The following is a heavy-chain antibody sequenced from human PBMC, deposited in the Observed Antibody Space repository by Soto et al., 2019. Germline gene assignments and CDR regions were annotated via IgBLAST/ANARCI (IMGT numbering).Heavy chain of an antibody. CDR1: GGTFSSYT. D-gene: IGHD5-12*01. V-gene: IGHV1-69*08. J-gene: IGHJ6*02. CDR2: IIPILGIA. Sequence: QVQLVQSGAEVKKPGSSVKVSCKASGGTFSSYTISWVRQAPGQGLEWMGRIIPILGIANYAQKFQGRVTITADKSTSTAFMELSSLRSEDTAVYYCARDCRDGYKDYYYGMDVWGQGTTVTVSS. CDR3: ARDCRDGYKDYYYGMDV.